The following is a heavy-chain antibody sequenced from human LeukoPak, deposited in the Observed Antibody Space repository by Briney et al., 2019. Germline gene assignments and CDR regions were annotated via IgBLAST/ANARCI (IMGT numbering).Heavy chain of an antibody. J-gene: IGHJ4*02. CDR3: ASERKELPAFFDY. Sequence: SETLSLTCTVSGYSISSGYYWGWIRQPPGKGLEWIGSGSTYYNPSLKSRVTISVDTSKNQFSLKLSSVTAADTAVYHCASERKELPAFFDYWGQGTLVTVSS. CDR2: SGST. D-gene: IGHD1-7*01. CDR1: GYSISSGYY. V-gene: IGHV4-38-2*02.